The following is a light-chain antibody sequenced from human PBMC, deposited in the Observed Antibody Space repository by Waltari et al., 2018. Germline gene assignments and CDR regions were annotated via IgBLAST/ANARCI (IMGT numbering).Light chain of an antibody. CDR1: SLRSYY. CDR2: GKN. V-gene: IGLV3-19*01. CDR3: NSRDSSGNHVV. J-gene: IGLJ2*01. Sequence: SSELTQDPAVSVALGQTVRITCQGDSLRSYYASWYQQKPGQAPLLVLDGKNNRPSGIPDRFPGSRSGNTAAWTITGAQAEDEADYYCNSRDSSGNHVVFGGGTKLTVL.